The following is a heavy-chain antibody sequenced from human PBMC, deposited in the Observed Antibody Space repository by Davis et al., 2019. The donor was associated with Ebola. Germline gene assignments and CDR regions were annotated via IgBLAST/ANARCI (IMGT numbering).Heavy chain of an antibody. J-gene: IGHJ5*02. CDR2: VYYSGST. CDR3: ARHVTTVTYNWFDP. Sequence: MPSEPLSLTCTVSGGSISSSSDYGGWIRQPPGKGLQWIGSVYYSGSTYYNPSLKSRDTISVDTSKNQFSLKLSSVTAADTAVYYCARHVTTVTYNWFDPWGQGTLVTVSS. D-gene: IGHD4-17*01. V-gene: IGHV4-39*01. CDR1: GGSISSSSDY.